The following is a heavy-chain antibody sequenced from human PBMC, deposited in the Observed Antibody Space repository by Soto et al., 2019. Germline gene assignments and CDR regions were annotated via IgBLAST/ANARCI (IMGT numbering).Heavy chain of an antibody. Sequence: EVQLVESGGGLIQPGGSLRLSCAVSGFTVSNNYMSWVRQAPGKGLEGVSVIYSGGYTAYGDSVKGRFTISRDNSKNTLFPQRKSRRPDDPAVFYWANPPGGGGYWGQGTLVTVSS. J-gene: IGHJ4*02. D-gene: IGHD3-10*01. V-gene: IGHV3-53*01. CDR3: ANPPGGGGY. CDR2: IYSGGYT. CDR1: GFTVSNNY.